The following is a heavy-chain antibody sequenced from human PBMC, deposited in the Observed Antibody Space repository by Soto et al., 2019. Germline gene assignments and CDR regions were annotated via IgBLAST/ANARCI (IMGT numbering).Heavy chain of an antibody. Sequence: QVQLPQWGAGLLKPSETLSLTCAVYGGSFSGYYWSWIRQPPGKGLEWIGEIKHSGSTNYNPSLKRRFTISVDTSKTPFSLNLSSVTAADTAVYYCARGRWLRSAFDYWGPGTQVTVSS. V-gene: IGHV4-34*01. J-gene: IGHJ4*02. D-gene: IGHD5-12*01. CDR1: GGSFSGYY. CDR3: ARGRWLRSAFDY. CDR2: IKHSGST.